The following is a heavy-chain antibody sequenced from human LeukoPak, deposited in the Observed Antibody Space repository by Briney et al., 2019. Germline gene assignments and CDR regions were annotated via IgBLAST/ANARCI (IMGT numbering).Heavy chain of an antibody. V-gene: IGHV3-21*01. Sequence: PGGSLRLSCAASGFTFSSYSMNWVRQAPGKGLEWVSSISSSSSYIYYADSVKGRFTISRDNAKNSLYLQMNSLRAEDTAVYYCARFSPYYYYMDVWGKGTTVTVSS. CDR1: GFTFSSYS. CDR2: ISSSSSYI. J-gene: IGHJ6*03. CDR3: ARFSPYYYYMDV.